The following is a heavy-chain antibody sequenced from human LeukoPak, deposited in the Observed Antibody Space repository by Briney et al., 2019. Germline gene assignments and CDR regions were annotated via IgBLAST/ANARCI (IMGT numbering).Heavy chain of an antibody. D-gene: IGHD3-16*02. V-gene: IGHV1-69*05. CDR1: GGTFSSYA. J-gene: IGHJ4*02. CDR3: ARQDYDYVWGSYRPFGY. Sequence: GASVKVSCKASGGTFSSYAISWVRQAPGQGLEWMGRIIPIFGTANYAQKFQGRVTITTDESTSTAYMELSSLRSEDTAVYYCARQDYDYVWGSYRPFGYWGQGTLVTVSS. CDR2: IIPIFGTA.